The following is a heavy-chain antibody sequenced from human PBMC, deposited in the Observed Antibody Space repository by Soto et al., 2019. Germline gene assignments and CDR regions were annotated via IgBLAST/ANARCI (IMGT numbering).Heavy chain of an antibody. CDR1: GYTFTSYY. Sequence: QVQLVQSGAEVKKPGASVTVSCKASGYTFTSYYIHWVRQAPGQGLEWMGIINPSGGSTSYAQKLQGRVTMTRDTYTSTVYMEVSGLRSEDTAVYYCARDQEPSTLYYDYYYMDVWGKGTTVTVSS. CDR3: ARDQEPSTLYYDYYYMDV. V-gene: IGHV1-46*03. CDR2: INPSGGST. J-gene: IGHJ6*03.